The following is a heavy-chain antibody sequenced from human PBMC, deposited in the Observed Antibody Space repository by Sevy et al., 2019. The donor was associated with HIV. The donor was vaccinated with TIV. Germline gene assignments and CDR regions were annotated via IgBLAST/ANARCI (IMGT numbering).Heavy chain of an antibody. V-gene: IGHV5-51*01. CDR2: IYPDDSDT. Sequence: GESLKISCKGSGYNFSGYWVGWVRHMPGKGLEWMGIIYPDDSDTRYSPSFEGQVTFSADKSISTAYLQWSSLKASDTAMYYCATSRSGYFDSSGYYIYWGQGTLVTVSS. CDR1: GYNFSGYW. CDR3: ATSRSGYFDSSGYYIY. J-gene: IGHJ4*02. D-gene: IGHD3-22*01.